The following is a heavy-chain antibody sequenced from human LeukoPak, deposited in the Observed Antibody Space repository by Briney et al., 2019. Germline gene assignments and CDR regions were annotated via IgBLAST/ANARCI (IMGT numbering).Heavy chain of an antibody. CDR2: ISGSSGTT. Sequence: GGSLRLSCAASGFTFSSYAMSWVRQAPGTGLEWVSAISGSSGTTYYADSVKGRFTISRDNSKNTLYLQMNSLRAEDTAIYYCARVMMGATVTTFHYYCMDVWGVGTTVTVSS. V-gene: IGHV3-23*01. CDR1: GFTFSSYA. D-gene: IGHD4-11*01. CDR3: ARVMMGATVTTFHYYCMDV. J-gene: IGHJ6*03.